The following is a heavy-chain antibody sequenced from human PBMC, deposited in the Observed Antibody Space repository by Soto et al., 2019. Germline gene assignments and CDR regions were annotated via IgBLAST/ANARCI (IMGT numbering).Heavy chain of an antibody. Sequence: EVQLVESGGGLVQPGGSLRLSCEASGFTFRNYDMHWVRQGTGKGLEWVLGISAAGDPDYADSVEGRFTISRENAQNSFFLQMNSLRVGDTAVYYCARTDRAFYGLAGWGQGTTVIVSS. V-gene: IGHV3-13*05. CDR1: GFTFRNYD. CDR2: ISAAGDP. J-gene: IGHJ6*02. CDR3: ARTDRAFYGLAG.